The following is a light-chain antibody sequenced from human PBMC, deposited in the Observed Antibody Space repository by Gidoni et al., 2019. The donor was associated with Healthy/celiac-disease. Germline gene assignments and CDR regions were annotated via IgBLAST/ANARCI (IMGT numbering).Light chain of an antibody. CDR3: SSYTSSSVV. J-gene: IGLJ2*01. Sequence: QSALTQPASVSGSPGQSLTISCTGTSSDVGGYNDVSWYQQHPGKAPKLMIYDVSNRPSGVSNRFSGSKSGNTASLTISGLQAEDEADYYCSSYTSSSVVFGGGTKLTVL. CDR1: SSDVGGYND. CDR2: DVS. V-gene: IGLV2-14*01.